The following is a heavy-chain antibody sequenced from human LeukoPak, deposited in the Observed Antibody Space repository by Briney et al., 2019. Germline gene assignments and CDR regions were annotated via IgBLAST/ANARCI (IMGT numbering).Heavy chain of an antibody. CDR1: GGSISSYY. CDR3: ARDEGWYSYGFGFDY. D-gene: IGHD5-18*01. V-gene: IGHV4-4*07. Sequence: SETLSLTCTVSGGSISSYYWSWIRQPAGKGLEWIGRIYTSGSTNYDPSLKSRVTMSVDTSKNQFSLKLSSVTAADTAVYYCARDEGWYSYGFGFDYWGQGTLVTVSS. CDR2: IYTSGST. J-gene: IGHJ4*02.